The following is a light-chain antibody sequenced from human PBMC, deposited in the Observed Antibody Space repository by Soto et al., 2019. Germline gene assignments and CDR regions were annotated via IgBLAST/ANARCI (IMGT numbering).Light chain of an antibody. J-gene: IGLJ1*01. CDR3: SSWTSGATYV. V-gene: IGLV2-14*03. CDR2: DVN. Sequence: QSALTQPASVSGSPGQSITISCAGTSSDVGAYNYVSWYQHHPGKAPKLMIYDVNNRPSGDSNRFSGSKSGNTDSLTISGLQAEDEADYYCSSWTSGATYVFGSGTKLTVL. CDR1: SSDVGAYNY.